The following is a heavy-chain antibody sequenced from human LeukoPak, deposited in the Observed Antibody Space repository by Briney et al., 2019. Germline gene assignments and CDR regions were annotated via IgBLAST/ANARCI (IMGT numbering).Heavy chain of an antibody. Sequence: QPGRSPRLSCAASGFIFSNDAMHWVRQAPGKGLEWVAFIWFDGSNKHYADSVKGRFTISRDNSEDTLYLQMNSLRAEDTAVYYCVRDPSGSGFAFDSWGQGALVTVSS. CDR2: IWFDGSNK. D-gene: IGHD1-1*01. CDR3: VRDPSGSGFAFDS. CDR1: GFIFSNDA. V-gene: IGHV3-33*01. J-gene: IGHJ4*02.